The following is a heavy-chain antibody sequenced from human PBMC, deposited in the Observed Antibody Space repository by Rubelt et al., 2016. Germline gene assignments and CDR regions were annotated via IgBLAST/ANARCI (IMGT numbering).Heavy chain of an antibody. J-gene: IGHJ4*02. Sequence: SVGGMVQPGGSLRLSCAAAGFTFTKSAMHWVRQAPGKELEWVALISYDGTNKYYADSVKGRFTISRDNAKNSLYLQMNSLRAEDTAVYYCARAVPFDYWGQGTLVTVSS. CDR2: ISYDGTNK. CDR1: GFTFTKSA. CDR3: ARAVPFDY. V-gene: IGHV3-30*04.